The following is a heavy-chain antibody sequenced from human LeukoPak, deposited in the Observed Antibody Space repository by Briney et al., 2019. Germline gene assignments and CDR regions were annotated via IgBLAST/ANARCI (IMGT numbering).Heavy chain of an antibody. J-gene: IGHJ4*02. D-gene: IGHD3-10*01. CDR2: INSGGTNI. Sequence: PGGSLRLSCAASGFTFSSYAMSWVRQAPGRGLEWVSTINSGGTNIFYADSVKGRFTISRDSSKNTLYLQMNGLSAEDTAIYYCAREFGSGSYLYFAYWGQGTRSPSPQ. CDR1: GFTFSSYA. CDR3: AREFGSGSYLYFAY. V-gene: IGHV3-23*01.